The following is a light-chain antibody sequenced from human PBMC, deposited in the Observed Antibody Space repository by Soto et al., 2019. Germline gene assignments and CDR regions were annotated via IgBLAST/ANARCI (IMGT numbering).Light chain of an antibody. CDR3: SSYTTTSTVV. V-gene: IGLV2-14*03. CDR2: DVT. Sequence: QSALTEPASVSGSPGQSITISCTGTSSDVGGYNYVSWYQHHPGKAPKLMIYDVTNRPSGVSNRFSGSKSGNTASLTISGVKSEDQASYYCSSYTTTSTVVFGGGTKLTVL. CDR1: SSDVGGYNY. J-gene: IGLJ2*01.